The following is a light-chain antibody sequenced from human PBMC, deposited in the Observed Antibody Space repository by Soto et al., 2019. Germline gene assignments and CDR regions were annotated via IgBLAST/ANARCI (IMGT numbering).Light chain of an antibody. J-gene: IGKJ4*01. V-gene: IGKV1-33*01. Sequence: DIQMTQSPSSLSASVGDRVTITCHASQDISNYLNWYQQKPGKAPKLLIYDASNLETGVPSRFSGSGSGTEFTLTISSLQPDDFATYYCQQYNHYSGLTFGGGTKVDI. CDR1: QDISNY. CDR3: QQYNHYSGLT. CDR2: DAS.